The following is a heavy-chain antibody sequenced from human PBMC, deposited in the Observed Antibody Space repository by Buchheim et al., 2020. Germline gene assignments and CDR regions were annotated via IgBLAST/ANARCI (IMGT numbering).Heavy chain of an antibody. CDR2: IYYSGST. V-gene: IGHV4-31*03. D-gene: IGHD3-22*01. CDR1: GGSITSGGYY. Sequence: QVQLQESGPGLVKPSQTLSLTCTVSGGSITSGGYYWSWIRQHPGKGLEWIGYIYYSGSTSYNPPLKSRVTISVDTSKNQFSRKLSSVTAAETAVDYCARNNYYDSSGYTNWFDPWGQGTL. J-gene: IGHJ5*02. CDR3: ARNNYYDSSGYTNWFDP.